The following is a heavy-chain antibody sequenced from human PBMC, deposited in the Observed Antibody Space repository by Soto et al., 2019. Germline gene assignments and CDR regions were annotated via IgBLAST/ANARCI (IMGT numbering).Heavy chain of an antibody. D-gene: IGHD3-10*01. CDR3: ARVGKRITMVRGPGGWFEP. V-gene: IGHV1-46*01. CDR1: GYTFTSYY. Sequence: ASVKVSCKASGYTFTSYYMHWVRQAPGQGLEWMGVINPSGGSTSYAQKFQGRVTMTRDTSTSTVYMELSSLRSEDTAVYYCARVGKRITMVRGPGGWFEPWGQGTLVTVS. J-gene: IGHJ5*02. CDR2: INPSGGST.